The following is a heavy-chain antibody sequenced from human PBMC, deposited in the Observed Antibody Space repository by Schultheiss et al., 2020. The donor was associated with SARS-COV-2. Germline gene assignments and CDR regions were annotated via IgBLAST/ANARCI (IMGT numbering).Heavy chain of an antibody. D-gene: IGHD3-3*01. V-gene: IGHV3-48*02. Sequence: GGSLRLSCAASGFTFSNAWMHWVRQAPGKGLEWVSYISSSGSTIYYADSVKGRFTISRDNAKNSLYLQMNSLRDEDTAVYYCARGFWSGYSDWGQGTLVTVSS. CDR2: ISSSGSTI. J-gene: IGHJ4*02. CDR1: GFTFSNAW. CDR3: ARGFWSGYSD.